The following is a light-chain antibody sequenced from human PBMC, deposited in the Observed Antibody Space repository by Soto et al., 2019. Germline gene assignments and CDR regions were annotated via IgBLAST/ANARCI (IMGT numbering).Light chain of an antibody. CDR2: GAS. J-gene: IGKJ2*01. Sequence: EIVLTQSPGTLSLSPGERATLSCKASQSVTSRYLVWYQQKPGQAPRLLIYGASSRANGIAAWFSGSGSGTDFSLTIIRLEPEDFAVYFCQQYNNSPPYTFGQGTKLEIK. V-gene: IGKV3-20*01. CDR1: QSVTSRY. CDR3: QQYNNSPPYT.